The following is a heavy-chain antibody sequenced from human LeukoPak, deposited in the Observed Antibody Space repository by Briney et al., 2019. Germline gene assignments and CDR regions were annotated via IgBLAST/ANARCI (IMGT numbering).Heavy chain of an antibody. CDR2: IKQDGSEK. V-gene: IGHV3-7*03. D-gene: IGHD3-10*01. CDR3: ARDQRLMVRGVTVD. Sequence: GRSLRLSCAASGFTFSSYWMSWVRQAPGKGLEWVANIKQDGSEKYYVDSVKGRFTISRDNAKNSLYLQMNSLRAEDTAVYYCARDQRLMVRGVTVDWGQGTLVTVSS. J-gene: IGHJ4*02. CDR1: GFTFSSYW.